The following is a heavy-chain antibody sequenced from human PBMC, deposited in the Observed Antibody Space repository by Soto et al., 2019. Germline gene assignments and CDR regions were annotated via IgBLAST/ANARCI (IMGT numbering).Heavy chain of an antibody. CDR2: ISRYGDYT. Sequence: EVQLLESGGDLVQPGGSLRLSCAASGFSFSDYALTWVRQAPGKGLQWVSGISRYGDYTYYAESVEGRFTISRDDSKNTLYLKMTSLRAEDTAVYYCAKVVRPSATTTHAAHYWGQGTLATVSS. CDR1: GFSFSDYA. V-gene: IGHV3-23*01. CDR3: AKVVRPSATTTHAAHY. J-gene: IGHJ4*02. D-gene: IGHD4-17*01.